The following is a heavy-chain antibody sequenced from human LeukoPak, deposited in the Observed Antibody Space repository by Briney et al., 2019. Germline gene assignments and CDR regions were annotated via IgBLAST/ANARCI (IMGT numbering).Heavy chain of an antibody. CDR2: IYYSGST. D-gene: IGHD6-13*01. CDR1: GGSISSYY. Sequence: SETLSLTCTVSGGSISSYYWSWIRQPPGKGLEWIGYIYYSGSTNYNPSLKSRDTISVDTSKNQFSLKLSSVTAADTAVYYCARDQLAFYGMDVWGQGTTVTVSS. V-gene: IGHV4-59*01. CDR3: ARDQLAFYGMDV. J-gene: IGHJ6*02.